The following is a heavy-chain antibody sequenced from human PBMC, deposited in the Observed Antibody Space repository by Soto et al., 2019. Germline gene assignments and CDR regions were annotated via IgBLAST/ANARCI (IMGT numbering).Heavy chain of an antibody. CDR3: VKGSLYDYVWGSYRYTEAFDI. CDR2: ISSNGGST. CDR1: GFTFSSYA. V-gene: IGHV3-64D*06. J-gene: IGHJ3*02. Sequence: GGSLRLSCSASGFTFSSYAMHWVRQSPGKGLEYVSAISSNGGSTYYADSVKGRFTISRDNSKNTLYLQMSSLRAEDTAVYYCVKGSLYDYVWGSYRYTEAFDIWGQGTMVTVSS. D-gene: IGHD3-16*02.